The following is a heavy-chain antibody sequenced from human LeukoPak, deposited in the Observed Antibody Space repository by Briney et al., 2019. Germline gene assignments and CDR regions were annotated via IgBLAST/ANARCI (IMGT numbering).Heavy chain of an antibody. Sequence: GGSLRHSCAASGFTVSSNYMSWVRQAPGKGLEWVAVIYSSGNTKYADSVKGRFTISRDNSKNTLYLDMNSLSAEDTAVYYCAGGALYSSGWLNLFDPWGQGTLVTVSS. CDR2: IYSSGNT. V-gene: IGHV3-53*01. D-gene: IGHD6-19*01. CDR1: GFTVSSNY. J-gene: IGHJ5*02. CDR3: AGGALYSSGWLNLFDP.